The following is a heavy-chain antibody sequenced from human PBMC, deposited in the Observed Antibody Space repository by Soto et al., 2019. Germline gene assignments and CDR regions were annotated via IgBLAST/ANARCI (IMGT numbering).Heavy chain of an antibody. Sequence: ASVKVSCKASGGTFSSYAISWVRQAPGQGLEWMGGIIPIFGTANYAQKFQGRVTITAGESTSTAYMELRSLRSEDTAVYYCAGSPYSNYAYYYYDMDVWGKGTTVTVSS. CDR2: IIPIFGTA. CDR1: GGTFSSYA. CDR3: AGSPYSNYAYYYYDMDV. D-gene: IGHD4-4*01. V-gene: IGHV1-69*13. J-gene: IGHJ6*03.